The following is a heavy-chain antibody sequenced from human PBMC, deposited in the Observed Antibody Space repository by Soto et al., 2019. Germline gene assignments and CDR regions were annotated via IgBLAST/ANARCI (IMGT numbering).Heavy chain of an antibody. CDR2: IYYSGST. Sequence: NPSETLSLTCTVSGGSISSYYWSWIRQPPGKGLEWIGYIYYSGSTNYNPSLKSRVTISVDTSKNQFSLKLSSVTAADPAVYSCARTYSTSPYFGYWGQGTLVPVSP. CDR3: ARTYSTSPYFGY. D-gene: IGHD6-6*01. CDR1: GGSISSYY. V-gene: IGHV4-59*08. J-gene: IGHJ4*02.